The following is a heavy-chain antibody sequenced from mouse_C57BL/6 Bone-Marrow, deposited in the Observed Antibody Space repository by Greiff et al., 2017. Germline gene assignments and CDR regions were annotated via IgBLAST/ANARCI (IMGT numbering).Heavy chain of an antibody. CDR1: GYTFTSYW. V-gene: IGHV1-50*01. Sequence: QVQLQQPGAELVKPGASVKLSCKASGYTFTSYWMQWVKQRPGQGLEWIGEIDPSDSYTNYNQKFKGKATLTVDTSSSTAYMQLSSLTSEDAAVYYCATPDYEVDYWGEGTTLTDSS. D-gene: IGHD2-4*01. CDR2: IDPSDSYT. CDR3: ATPDYEVDY. J-gene: IGHJ2*01.